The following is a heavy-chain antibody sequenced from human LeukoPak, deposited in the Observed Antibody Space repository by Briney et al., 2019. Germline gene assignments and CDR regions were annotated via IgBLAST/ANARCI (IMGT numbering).Heavy chain of an antibody. J-gene: IGHJ6*02. V-gene: IGHV1-46*01. CDR1: GYTFTSYY. D-gene: IGHD6-13*01. CDR2: INPSGGST. Sequence: ASVKVSCKASGYTFTSYYMHWVRQAPGQGLEWMGIINPSGGSTSYAQKFQGRVTMTRDTSTSTVYMELSSLRSEDTAVYYCARDSYSSSTYYYYGMDVWGQGPTVTASS. CDR3: ARDSYSSSTYYYYGMDV.